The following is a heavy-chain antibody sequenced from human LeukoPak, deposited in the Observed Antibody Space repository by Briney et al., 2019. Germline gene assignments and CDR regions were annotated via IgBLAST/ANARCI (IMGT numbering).Heavy chain of an antibody. V-gene: IGHV4-59*01. CDR3: ARGNWNDL. CDR1: GGSNSSYY. Sequence: SETLSLTCTVSGGSNSSYYWSWIRQPPGKGLEWIGYIYYSGSTDYNPSLKSRVTISVDTSKNQFSLKLSSVPAADTAVYYCARGNWNDLWGQGTLVTVSS. CDR2: IYYSGST. J-gene: IGHJ5*02.